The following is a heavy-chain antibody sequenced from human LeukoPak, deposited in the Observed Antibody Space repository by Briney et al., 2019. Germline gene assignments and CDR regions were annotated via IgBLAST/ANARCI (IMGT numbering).Heavy chain of an antibody. CDR1: GRCISSSY. V-gene: IGHV4-59*01. CDR2: IYYSGST. CDR3: ARGDSSGWYEGFDY. D-gene: IGHD6-19*01. J-gene: IGHJ4*02. Sequence: SETLSLTCTVSGRCISSSYWSWIRQPPGKGLEWIGYIYYSGSTNYNPSLKSRVTISVDTSKNQFSLKLSSVTAADTAVYYCARGDSSGWYEGFDYWGQGTLVTVSS.